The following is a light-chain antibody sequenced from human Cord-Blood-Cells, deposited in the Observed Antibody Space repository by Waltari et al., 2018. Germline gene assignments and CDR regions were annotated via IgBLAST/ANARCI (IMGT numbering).Light chain of an antibody. J-gene: IGLJ3*02. CDR1: SSDVGGYNY. CDR3: CSYAGSYNWV. Sequence: QSALTQPRSVSGSPGQSVTISCTGTSSDVGGYNYVSWYQQHPGKAPKLMIYDVSKRPSGVPDRFSGSKSGNTASLTISGLQAEDEADYYCCSYAGSYNWVFVGVTKLTVL. CDR2: DVS. V-gene: IGLV2-11*01.